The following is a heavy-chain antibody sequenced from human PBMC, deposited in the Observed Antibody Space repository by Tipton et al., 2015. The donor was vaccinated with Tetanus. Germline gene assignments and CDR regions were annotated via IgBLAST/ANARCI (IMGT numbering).Heavy chain of an antibody. V-gene: IGHV3-74*01. J-gene: IGHJ4*02. Sequence: GSLRLSCAAPGFTFSTYWVHWVRQAPGKGLMWVSRINGHGTNTAYADSVKGRFTISRDNAKNTLYLQMNSLRAEDTAVYYCARDPPAILLVPAVWGQETLFTVPS. CDR2: INGHGTNT. D-gene: IGHD2-2*01. CDR1: GFTFSTYW. CDR3: ARDPPAILLVPAV.